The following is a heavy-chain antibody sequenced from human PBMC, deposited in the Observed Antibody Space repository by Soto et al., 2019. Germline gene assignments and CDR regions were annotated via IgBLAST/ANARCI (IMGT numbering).Heavy chain of an antibody. D-gene: IGHD5-12*01. J-gene: IGHJ4*02. CDR2: IYPGDSDT. V-gene: IGHV5-51*01. CDR3: ARRGYAYGEFDY. CDR1: GYSFTTYW. Sequence: LGESLKISCQGSGYSFTTYWIGWVRQMPGKGQEWMGVIYPGDSDTRYSPSFQGQVTISADKSISTAYLQWSSLKASDTAIYYCARRGYAYGEFDYWGQGTLVTVSS.